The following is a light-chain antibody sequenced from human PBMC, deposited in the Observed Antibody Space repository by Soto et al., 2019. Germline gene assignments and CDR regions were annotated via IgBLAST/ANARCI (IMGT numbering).Light chain of an antibody. CDR2: LTS. J-gene: IGKJ5*01. V-gene: IGKV1-9*01. CDR1: QGIRSY. Sequence: IQLTQYPSSLSASVGDRVTITCRPSQGIRSYLAWYQHNPGKAPNLLIYLTSTLQTWLSSTFSGRGPVTDFTLTIFSLQPEDFATYYCQQLNKYPITFGQVTRLEIK. CDR3: QQLNKYPIT.